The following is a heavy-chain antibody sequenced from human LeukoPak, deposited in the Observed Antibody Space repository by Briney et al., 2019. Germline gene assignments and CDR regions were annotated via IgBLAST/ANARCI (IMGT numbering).Heavy chain of an antibody. Sequence: ASVKVSCKASGYTFTSYDINWVRQATGQGLEWMGWMNPNSGNTGYAQKLQGRVTMTTDTSTSTAYMELRSLRSDDTAVYYCARFAGDDYGDTKDAFDIWGQGTMVTVSS. V-gene: IGHV1-8*02. J-gene: IGHJ3*02. D-gene: IGHD4-17*01. CDR3: ARFAGDDYGDTKDAFDI. CDR1: GYTFTSYD. CDR2: MNPNSGNT.